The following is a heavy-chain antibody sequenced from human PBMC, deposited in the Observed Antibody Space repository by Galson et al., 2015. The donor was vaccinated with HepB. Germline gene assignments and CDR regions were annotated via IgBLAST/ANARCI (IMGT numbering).Heavy chain of an antibody. D-gene: IGHD1-14*01. V-gene: IGHV3-48*01. CDR1: GFTFSSYS. Sequence: RLSCAASGFTFSSYSMNWVRQAPGKGLEWVSYISSSSSTIYYADSVKGRFTISRDNAKNSLYLQMNSLRAEDTAVYYCARDRITDYWGQGTLVTVSS. CDR3: ARDRITDY. J-gene: IGHJ4*02. CDR2: ISSSSSTI.